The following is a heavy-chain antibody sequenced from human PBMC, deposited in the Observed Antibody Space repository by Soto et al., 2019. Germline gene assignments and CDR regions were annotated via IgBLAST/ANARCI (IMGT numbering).Heavy chain of an antibody. CDR3: ARDSSSQYYFDY. CDR2: INHSGST. D-gene: IGHD6-13*01. V-gene: IGHV4-34*01. J-gene: IGHJ4*02. Sequence: QVQLQQWGAGLLKPSETLSLTCAVYGGSFSGYYWSWIRQPPGKGLEWIGEINHSGSTNYNPSLKSRVTISVDTSKNQFSRKLSSVTAADTAVYYCARDSSSQYYFDYWGQGTLVTVSS. CDR1: GGSFSGYY.